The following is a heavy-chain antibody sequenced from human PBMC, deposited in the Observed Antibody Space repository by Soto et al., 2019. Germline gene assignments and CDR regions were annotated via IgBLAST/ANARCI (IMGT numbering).Heavy chain of an antibody. CDR3: AREPIAAAGDNWFDP. D-gene: IGHD6-13*01. Sequence: GGSLRLSCAASGFTFSDYYMSWIRHAPGKGLEWVSYISSSSSYTNYADSVKGRFTISRDNAKNSLYLQMNSLRAEDTAVYYCAREPIAAAGDNWFDPWGQGTLVTVSS. J-gene: IGHJ5*02. CDR2: ISSSSSYT. CDR1: GFTFSDYY. V-gene: IGHV3-11*06.